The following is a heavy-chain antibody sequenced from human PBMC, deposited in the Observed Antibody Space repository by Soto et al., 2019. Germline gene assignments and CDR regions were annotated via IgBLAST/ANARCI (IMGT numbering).Heavy chain of an antibody. CDR1: GGTFSSYA. CDR3: ARGIAARYDAFDI. CDR2: IIPIFGTA. V-gene: IGHV1-69*06. Sequence: SVKVSCKASGGTFSSYANSWVRQAPGQGLEWMGGIIPIFGTANYAQKFQGRVTITADKSTSTAYMELSSLRSEDTAVYYCARGIAARYDAFDIWGQGTMVTVSS. D-gene: IGHD6-6*01. J-gene: IGHJ3*02.